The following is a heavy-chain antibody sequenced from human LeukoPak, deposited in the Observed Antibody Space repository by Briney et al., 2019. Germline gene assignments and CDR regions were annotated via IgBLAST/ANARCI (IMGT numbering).Heavy chain of an antibody. CDR3: ASLARFGGYSDY. CDR2: IYYSGST. CDR1: GGSISSGGYY. V-gene: IGHV4-31*03. J-gene: IGHJ4*02. Sequence: SQTLSLTCTVSGGSISSGGYYWSWIRQHPGKGLEWIGYIYYSGSTYYNPSLKSRVTISVDTSKNQFSLKLSSVTAADTAVYYCASLARFGGYSDYWGQGTLVTVSS. D-gene: IGHD5-12*01.